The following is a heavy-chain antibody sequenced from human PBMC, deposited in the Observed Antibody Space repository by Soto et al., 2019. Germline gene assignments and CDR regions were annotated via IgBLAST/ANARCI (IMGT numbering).Heavy chain of an antibody. Sequence: ASVKVSCKASGYTFTGHYMHWVRQAPGQGLEWMGWINPNSGGTNYAQKFQGRVTMTRDTSISTAYMELSRLRSDDTAVYYCARGYCTNGVCYSFDYWGQGTLVTVSS. D-gene: IGHD2-8*01. CDR2: INPNSGGT. CDR3: ARGYCTNGVCYSFDY. CDR1: GYTFTGHY. J-gene: IGHJ4*02. V-gene: IGHV1-2*02.